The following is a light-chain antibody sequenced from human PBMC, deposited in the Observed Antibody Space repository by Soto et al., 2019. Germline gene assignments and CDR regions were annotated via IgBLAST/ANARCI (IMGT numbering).Light chain of an antibody. Sequence: EIVLSLSPGTLSLSPGERATLSCRASQSVSRSYLAWYQQKPGQAPRLLIYGASSRATGIPDRFSGSGSGTDFTLTISRLEPEDFAVYYCQQYGSSPLYTFGQGTKLEIK. J-gene: IGKJ2*01. V-gene: IGKV3-20*01. CDR2: GAS. CDR3: QQYGSSPLYT. CDR1: QSVSRSY.